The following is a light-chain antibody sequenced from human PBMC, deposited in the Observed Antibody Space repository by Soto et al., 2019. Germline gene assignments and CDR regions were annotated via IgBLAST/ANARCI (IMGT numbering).Light chain of an antibody. Sequence: EIVLTQSPGTLSLSPGESATLSCRASQSILSSYLAWYQQKRGQSPRLLIYGASSRATGIPDRFSGDGSGTDFTLKISGLEPEDFAVYYCQQYALSPLTFGGGTKVDIK. CDR1: QSILSSY. J-gene: IGKJ4*01. V-gene: IGKV3-20*01. CDR3: QQYALSPLT. CDR2: GAS.